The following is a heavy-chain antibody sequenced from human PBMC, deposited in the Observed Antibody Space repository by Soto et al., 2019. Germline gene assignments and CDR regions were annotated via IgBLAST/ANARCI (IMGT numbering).Heavy chain of an antibody. J-gene: IGHJ2*01. CDR1: GGSFSPYF. V-gene: IGHV4-34*01. CDR3: ARLASGWQYYYFDF. CDR2: INHSGST. Sequence: QVQLQQWGAGLLKPSETLSLTCAVYGGSFSPYFWSWIRQPPGKGLEWIGEINHSGSTNYNPSLKRRATLAVDTSKPQVALKLTSVTAADTAVYYCARLASGWQYYYFDFWGRGTPVTVSS. D-gene: IGHD6-19*01.